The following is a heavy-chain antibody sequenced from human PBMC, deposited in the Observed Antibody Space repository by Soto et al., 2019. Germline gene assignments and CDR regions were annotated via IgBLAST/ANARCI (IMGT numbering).Heavy chain of an antibody. CDR2: INPYSGGA. V-gene: IGHV1-2*02. CDR3: ARLIRCAYYNSPLDN. J-gene: IGHJ4*02. Sequence: GXSVNVSYQASVYTFTRYFMQWVRQAPGQGLEWMGWINPYSGGADYAQSFQGRVTMTRDTSISTVYRELSRLGFDDTAVYYGARLIRCAYYNSPLDNWGQGTVVTVSS. CDR1: VYTFTRYF. D-gene: IGHD3-10*01.